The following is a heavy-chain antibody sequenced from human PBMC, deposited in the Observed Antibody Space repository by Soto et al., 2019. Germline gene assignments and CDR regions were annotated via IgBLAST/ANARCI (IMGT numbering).Heavy chain of an antibody. J-gene: IGHJ5*02. Sequence: TLSLTCDISGDTVSNNTAAWNWIRQSPSRGLEWLGRTHYRFKWYSDSAQSVTSRITIEADTSKNQLSLELRSVTPEDTAVYFCARLAQYNWFDPWGQGALVTVSS. CDR2: THYRFKWYS. V-gene: IGHV6-1*01. CDR3: ARLAQYNWFDP. CDR1: GDTVSNNTAA. D-gene: IGHD4-4*01.